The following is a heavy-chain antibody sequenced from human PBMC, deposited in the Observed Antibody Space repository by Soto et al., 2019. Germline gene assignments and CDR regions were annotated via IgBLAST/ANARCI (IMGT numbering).Heavy chain of an antibody. CDR3: ASGMGTTSSDDAFDV. CDR1: GYTFTTYG. V-gene: IGHV1-18*04. Sequence: QIQLVQSGDEVKMPGASVRVSCKASGYTFTTYGFNWVRQAPGQGLEWMGWISAYSGNTNYAQKFQDSVTMTIDTPTSTAYMHLTSLTFIDTAVYYCASGMGTTSSDDAFDVCGQGTMVTVS. CDR2: ISAYSGNT. D-gene: IGHD1-26*01. J-gene: IGHJ3*01.